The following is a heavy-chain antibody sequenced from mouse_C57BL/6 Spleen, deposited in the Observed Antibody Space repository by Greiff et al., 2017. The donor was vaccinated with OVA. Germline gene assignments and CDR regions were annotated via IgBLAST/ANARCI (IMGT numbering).Heavy chain of an antibody. J-gene: IGHJ1*03. CDR3: AREYYGSSYGWYFDV. Sequence: QVQLKESGPELVKPGASVKISCKASGYAFSSSWMNWVKQRPGKGLEWIGRIYPGDGDTNYNGKFKGKATLTADKSSSTAYMQLSSLTSEDSAVYFCAREYYGSSYGWYFDVWGTGTTVTVSS. CDR2: IYPGDGDT. D-gene: IGHD1-1*01. CDR1: GYAFSSSW. V-gene: IGHV1-82*01.